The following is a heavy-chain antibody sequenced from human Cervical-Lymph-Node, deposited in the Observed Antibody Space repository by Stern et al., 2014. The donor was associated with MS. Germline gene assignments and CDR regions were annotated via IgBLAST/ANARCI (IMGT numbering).Heavy chain of an antibody. J-gene: IGHJ4*02. CDR2: IIPILGIA. CDR3: FIAVAGG. V-gene: IGHV1-69*02. Sequence: QDQLVQSGAEVKKPGSSVKVSCKASGGTFRSYTLSWVRQAPGQGLEWMGRIIPILGIANYAQKFQGRVTITADKSTSTAYMELSSLRSEDTAVYYCFIAVAGGWGQGTLVTVSS. D-gene: IGHD6-19*01. CDR1: GGTFRSYT.